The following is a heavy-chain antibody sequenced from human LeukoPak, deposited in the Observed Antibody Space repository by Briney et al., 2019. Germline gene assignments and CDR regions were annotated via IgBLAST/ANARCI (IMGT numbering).Heavy chain of an antibody. CDR3: ARGDTVAARPGRFDY. CDR1: GDSLSSGYY. CDR2: INHSGST. J-gene: IGHJ4*02. V-gene: IGHV4-34*01. D-gene: IGHD6-6*01. Sequence: SETLSLTCLVSGDSLSSGYYWSWIRQPPGKGLKWIGEINHSGSTNYNPSLKSRVTISVDTSKNQFSLKLSSVTAADTAVYYCARGDTVAARPGRFDYWGQGTLVTVSS.